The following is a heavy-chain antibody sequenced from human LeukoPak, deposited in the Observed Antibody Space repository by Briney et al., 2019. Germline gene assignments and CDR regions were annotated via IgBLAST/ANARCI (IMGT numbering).Heavy chain of an antibody. CDR1: GGSISSYY. CDR3: ARGSSGSSWYLSSYFDS. D-gene: IGHD6-13*01. V-gene: IGHV4-59*01. CDR2: IYYSGST. J-gene: IGHJ4*02. Sequence: SETLSLTCTVSGGSISSYYWSWIRQPPGKGLEWIGYIYYSGSTNYNPSLKSRVTISVDTSKNQFSLKLSSVTAADTAVYYCARGSSGSSWYLSSYFDSWGQGTLVTVSS.